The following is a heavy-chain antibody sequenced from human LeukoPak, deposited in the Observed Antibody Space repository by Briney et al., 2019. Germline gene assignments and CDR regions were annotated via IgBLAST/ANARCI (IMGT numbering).Heavy chain of an antibody. Sequence: VASVKVSCKASGGTFSSYAISWVRRAPGQGLEWMGRIIPILGIANYAQKFQGRVTITADKSTSTAYMELSSLRSEDTAVYYCARGYSSGRIDYWGQGTLVTVSS. V-gene: IGHV1-69*04. CDR2: IIPILGIA. CDR1: GGTFSSYA. D-gene: IGHD6-19*01. J-gene: IGHJ4*02. CDR3: ARGYSSGRIDY.